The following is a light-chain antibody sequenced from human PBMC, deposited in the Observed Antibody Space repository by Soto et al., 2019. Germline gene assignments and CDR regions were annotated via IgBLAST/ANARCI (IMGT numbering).Light chain of an antibody. CDR3: KQYDSLTYT. CDR2: DAS. V-gene: IGKV1-33*01. CDR1: QDISNY. Sequence: DIQMTQSPYSLSASVGDRVTITCQASQDISNYLNCYQQQPGKAPKLLIYDASNVETGVTSRFSGSGSGTDFSFIISSLQPGDISTYYCKQYDSLTYTFGQGTKIEIK. J-gene: IGKJ2*01.